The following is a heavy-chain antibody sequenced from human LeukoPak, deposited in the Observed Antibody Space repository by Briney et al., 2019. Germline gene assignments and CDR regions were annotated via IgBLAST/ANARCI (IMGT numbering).Heavy chain of an antibody. D-gene: IGHD3-10*01. CDR1: GGSFSGYY. CDR3: ARYGEQQLKGQYYFDY. V-gene: IGHV4-34*01. Sequence: SETLSLTCAVYGGSFSGYYWSWIRQPPGKGLEWIGEINHSGSTNYNPSLKSRVTISVDTSKNQFSLKLSSVTAADTAVYYCARYGEQQLKGQYYFDYWGQGTLVTVSS. CDR2: INHSGST. J-gene: IGHJ4*02.